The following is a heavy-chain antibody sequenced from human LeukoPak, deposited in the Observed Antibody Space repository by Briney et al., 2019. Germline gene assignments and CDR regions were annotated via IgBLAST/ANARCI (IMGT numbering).Heavy chain of an antibody. CDR2: ISGSGDST. CDR3: ADSTTFVY. D-gene: IGHD6-13*01. CDR1: GFTFNYYA. V-gene: IGHV3-23*01. J-gene: IGHJ4*02. Sequence: GGSLRLSCEASGFTFNYYAMNWVRQAPGKGLEWVSTISGSGDSTYYADSVKGRFTISRDNSKNTLYLQMISLRAEDTAVYYCADSTTFVYWGQGTLVTVSS.